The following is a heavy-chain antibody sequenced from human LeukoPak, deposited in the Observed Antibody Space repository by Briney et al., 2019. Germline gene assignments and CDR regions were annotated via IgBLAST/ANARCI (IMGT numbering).Heavy chain of an antibody. J-gene: IGHJ4*02. CDR3: ARRYSSSYGHYFDY. V-gene: IGHV4-39*01. CDR2: IYYSGST. D-gene: IGHD6-13*01. CDR1: GGSISSSSYY. Sequence: SETLSLTCTGSGGSISSSSYYWGWIRQPPGKGLEWIGSIYYSGSTYYNPSLKSRVTISVDTSKNQFSLKLSSVTAADTAVYYCARRYSSSYGHYFDYWGQGTLVTVSS.